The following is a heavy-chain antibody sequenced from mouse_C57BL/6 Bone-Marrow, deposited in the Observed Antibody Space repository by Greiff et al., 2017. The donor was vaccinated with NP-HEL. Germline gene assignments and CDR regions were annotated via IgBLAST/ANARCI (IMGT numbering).Heavy chain of an antibody. V-gene: IGHV1-4*01. J-gene: IGHJ2*01. Sequence: QVQLQQSGAELARPGASVKMSCKASGYTFTSYTMHWVKQRPGQGLEWIGYINPSSGYTKYNQKFKDKATLTADKSSSTAYMQLSSLTSEDSAVYYCAREWTDFITQLSFFDYWGQGTTLTVSS. CDR1: GYTFTSYT. CDR2: INPSSGYT. D-gene: IGHD1-1*01. CDR3: AREWTDFITQLSFFDY.